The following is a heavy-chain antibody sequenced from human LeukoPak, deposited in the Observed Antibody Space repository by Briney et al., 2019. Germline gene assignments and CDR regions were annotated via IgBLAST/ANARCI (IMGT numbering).Heavy chain of an antibody. V-gene: IGHV3-30*02. CDR2: IWYDGSNK. D-gene: IGHD1/OR15-1a*01. CDR3: VKTPTATTASWYFHL. J-gene: IGHJ2*01. Sequence: GGSLRLSCAASGFIFSSYGMHWVRQAPGKGLEWVAVIWYDGSNKYYADSVKGRSTISRDNSKNTLYLQMSSLRGDDTAVYYCVKTPTATTASWYFHLWGRGTLVAVSS. CDR1: GFIFSSYG.